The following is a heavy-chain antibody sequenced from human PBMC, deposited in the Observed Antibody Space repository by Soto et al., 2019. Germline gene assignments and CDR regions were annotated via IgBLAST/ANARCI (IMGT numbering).Heavy chain of an antibody. J-gene: IGHJ3*02. CDR3: ARDQAVAGTNAFDI. CDR2: ISYDGSNK. CDR1: GFTFSSYA. V-gene: IGHV3-30*04. Sequence: GGSLRLSCAASGFTFSSYAMHWVRQAPGKGLEWVAVISYDGSNKYYADSVKGRFTISRDNSKNTLYLQMNSLRAEDTAVYYCARDQAVAGTNAFDIWGQGTMVTVSS. D-gene: IGHD6-19*01.